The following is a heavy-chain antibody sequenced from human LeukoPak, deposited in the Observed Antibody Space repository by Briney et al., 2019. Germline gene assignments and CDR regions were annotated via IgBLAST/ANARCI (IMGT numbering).Heavy chain of an antibody. CDR1: GFTFSSYS. Sequence: GGSLRLSCAASGFTFSSYSMNWVRQAPGKGLEWVSSISSSSYIYYADSVKGRFTISRDNAKNSLYLQMNSLRVEDTAVYYCARDPSYFDILTGYYPKYLQHWGQGTLVTVSS. V-gene: IGHV3-21*01. J-gene: IGHJ1*01. D-gene: IGHD3-9*01. CDR3: ARDPSYFDILTGYYPKYLQH. CDR2: ISSSSYI.